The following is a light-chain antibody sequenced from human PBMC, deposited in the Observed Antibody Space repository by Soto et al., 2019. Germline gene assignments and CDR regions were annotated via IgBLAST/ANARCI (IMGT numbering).Light chain of an antibody. CDR1: SSDVGNYYL. V-gene: IGLV2-23*02. CDR2: AVT. J-gene: IGLJ2*01. Sequence: QLVLTQPASVSGSPGQSITISCTGTSSDVGNYYLVSWYQQHPDKAPKVMIYAVTKRPLGVSNRFSGSKSGNTASLTISGLHAEVEADYYCGSYAGNGTLVFCGGTKLTVL. CDR3: GSYAGNGTLV.